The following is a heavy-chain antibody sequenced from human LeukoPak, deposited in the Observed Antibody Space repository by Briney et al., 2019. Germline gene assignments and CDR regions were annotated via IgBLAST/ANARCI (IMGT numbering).Heavy chain of an antibody. Sequence: GSLRLSCAASGFTFSSYAMSWVRQAPGKGLEWVSAISGSGGSTYYADSVKGRFTISRDNSKNTLYLQMNSLRAEDTAVYYCAKEGGIVCGWLRCGFWYWGQGTLVTVSS. V-gene: IGHV3-23*01. J-gene: IGHJ4*02. D-gene: IGHD5-12*01. CDR1: GFTFSSYA. CDR2: ISGSGGST. CDR3: AKEGGIVCGWLRCGFWY.